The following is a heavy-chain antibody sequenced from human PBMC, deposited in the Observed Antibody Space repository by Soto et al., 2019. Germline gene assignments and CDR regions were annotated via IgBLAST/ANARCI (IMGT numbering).Heavy chain of an antibody. CDR1: GFTFSTYA. V-gene: IGHV3-23*01. CDR3: AKFFVETGESSGWPWSFHY. Sequence: PGGSLRLSCAASGFTFSTYAMSWVRQAPGKGLEWVSAISGGGGTTYYAGSVKGRFPISRDNSKNTLFLQMNRLRAEDTAVYYCAKFFVETGESSGWPWSFHYWGQGTLVTVSS. J-gene: IGHJ4*02. CDR2: ISGGGGTT. D-gene: IGHD6-25*01.